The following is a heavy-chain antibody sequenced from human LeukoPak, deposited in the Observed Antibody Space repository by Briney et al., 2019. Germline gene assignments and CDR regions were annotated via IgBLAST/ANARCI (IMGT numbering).Heavy chain of an antibody. CDR2: ISGSSGII. D-gene: IGHD3-22*01. Sequence: GGSLRLSCAASGFTFNTYTKNWVRQAPGKGLEWVSYISGSSGIIDYADSVRGRFTISRDNAKNSLYLQMNSLRAEDTAVYYCARGSKSSGQVPFDYWGQGTLVTVSS. CDR3: ARGSKSSGQVPFDY. V-gene: IGHV3-48*01. J-gene: IGHJ4*02. CDR1: GFTFNTYT.